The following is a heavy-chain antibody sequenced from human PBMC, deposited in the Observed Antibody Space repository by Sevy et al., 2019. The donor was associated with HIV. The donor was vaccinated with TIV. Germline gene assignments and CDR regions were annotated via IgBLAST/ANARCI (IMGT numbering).Heavy chain of an antibody. CDR2: IDTSGGT. J-gene: IGHJ4*02. CDR3: ARYKFWSGHYDYFDY. Sequence: SETLSLTCSVSDGSISSHYWSWIRQPAGEGLEWIGRIDTSGGTNYNPSLKTRVTMSIDTSKNQFSLRLRSVTAADTAVYYCARYKFWSGHYDYFDYWGPGALVTVSS. D-gene: IGHD3-3*01. CDR1: DGSISSHY. V-gene: IGHV4-4*07.